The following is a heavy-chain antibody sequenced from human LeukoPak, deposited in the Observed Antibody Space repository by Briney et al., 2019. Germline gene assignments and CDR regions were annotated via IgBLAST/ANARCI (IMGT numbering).Heavy chain of an antibody. D-gene: IGHD4-17*01. CDR2: ISSSGSTI. V-gene: IGHV3-48*03. CDR3: VRDVPVTDY. Sequence: GGSLRLSSAASGFTFSSYEMNWVRQAPGKGLEWVSYISSSGSTIYYADSVKGRFTISRDNAKNSLYLQMNSLRAEDTAVYYCVRDVPVTDYWGQGTLVTVSS. CDR1: GFTFSSYE. J-gene: IGHJ4*02.